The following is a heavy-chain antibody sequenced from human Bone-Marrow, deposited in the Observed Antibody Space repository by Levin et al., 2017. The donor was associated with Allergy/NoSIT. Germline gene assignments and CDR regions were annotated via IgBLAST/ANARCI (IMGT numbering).Heavy chain of an antibody. CDR3: ARARDSGYQLSDY. V-gene: IGHV1-69*06. D-gene: IGHD5-12*01. CDR1: GGTFSSYA. CDR2: IIPIFGTA. Sequence: KISCKASGGTFSSYAISWVRQAPGQGLEWMGGIIPIFGTANYAQKFQGRVTITADKSTSTAYMELSSLRSEDTAVYYCARARDSGYQLSDYWGQGTLVTVSS. J-gene: IGHJ4*02.